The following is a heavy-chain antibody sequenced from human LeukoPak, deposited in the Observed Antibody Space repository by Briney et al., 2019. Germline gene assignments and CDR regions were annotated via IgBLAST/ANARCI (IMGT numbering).Heavy chain of an antibody. CDR1: GGSISSGGYY. Sequence: SQTLSLTCTVSGGSISSGGYYWSWSRQHPGKGLEWIGYIYYSGSTYYNPSLKSRVTISVDTSKNQFSLKLSSVTSADTAVYYCARGGGYYDSGGYGPPLPIWGQGTLVTVSS. CDR2: IYYSGST. V-gene: IGHV4-31*03. CDR3: ARGGGYYDSGGYGPPLPI. J-gene: IGHJ4*02. D-gene: IGHD3-22*01.